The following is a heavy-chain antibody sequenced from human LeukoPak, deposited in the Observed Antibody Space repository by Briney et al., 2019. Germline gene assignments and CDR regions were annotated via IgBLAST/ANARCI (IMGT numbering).Heavy chain of an antibody. V-gene: IGHV1-18*01. CDR2: ISAYNGNT. D-gene: IGHD6-19*01. CDR3: ARPKRGAVAGTRYYYYGMDV. J-gene: IGHJ6*02. CDR1: GYTFTSYG. Sequence: ASVKVSCKASGYTFTSYGISWVRQAPGQGLEWMGWISAYNGNTNYAQKLQGRVTVTTDTSTSTAYMELRSLRSDDTAVYYCARPKRGAVAGTRYYYYGMDVWGQGTTVTVSS.